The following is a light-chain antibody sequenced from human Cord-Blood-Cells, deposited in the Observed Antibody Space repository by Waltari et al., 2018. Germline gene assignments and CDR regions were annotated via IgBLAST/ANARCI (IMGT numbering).Light chain of an antibody. CDR3: QQSYSTPPT. J-gene: IGKJ1*01. Sequence: DIQLTQSPCSLSAFVGDSVTITCRASQSISSYLNWYQQKPGKAPKLLIYAASSSQSGVPSMFSGSGSGTDFTLTISSLQPEDFATYYCQQSYSTPPTFDQGTKVEIK. CDR1: QSISSY. CDR2: AAS. V-gene: IGKV1-39*01.